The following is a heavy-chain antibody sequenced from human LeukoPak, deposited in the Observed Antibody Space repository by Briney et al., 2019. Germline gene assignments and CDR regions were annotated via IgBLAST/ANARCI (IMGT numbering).Heavy chain of an antibody. CDR3: AREGPETYYFDF. CDR2: IRPSGST. J-gene: IGHJ4*02. Sequence: GASVMVSCKASGYSFTSYYIHWVRQAPGQGLEYMGIIRPSGSTAYAQRFQGRVTMTRDTSTSAVYMELSSLRSEDTAVYYCAREGPETYYFDFWGQGTLVTVSS. V-gene: IGHV1-46*01. D-gene: IGHD5-24*01. CDR1: GYSFTSYY.